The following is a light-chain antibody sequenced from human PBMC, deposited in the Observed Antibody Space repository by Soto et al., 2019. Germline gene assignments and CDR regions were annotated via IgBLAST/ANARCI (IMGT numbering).Light chain of an antibody. V-gene: IGKV2-30*01. CDR2: QVS. Sequence: DVVMTQAPLSLPVTLGQPASISCRSSQGLVYIDGNTYLNWFHQRPGQSPRRLIYQVSNRASGGPDRFSGSGSGNDFTLKISKVEAEDVGVYYCMQGTHWPLTFGGGTKVDSK. CDR1: QGLVYIDGNTY. CDR3: MQGTHWPLT. J-gene: IGKJ4*01.